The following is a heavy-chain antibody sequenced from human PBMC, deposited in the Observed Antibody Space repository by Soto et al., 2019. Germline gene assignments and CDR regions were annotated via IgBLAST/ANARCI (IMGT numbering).Heavy chain of an antibody. J-gene: IGHJ6*02. CDR3: ARDQGVVTVYYYYGMDV. D-gene: IGHD2-15*01. V-gene: IGHV1-18*01. CDR1: GYTFTSYG. Sequence: ASVKVSCKASGYTFTSYGISWVRQAPGQGLEWMGWISAYNGNTNYAQKLQGRVTMTTDTSTSTAYMELRSLRSDDTAVYYCARDQGVVTVYYYYGMDVWGQGTTVTVSS. CDR2: ISAYNGNT.